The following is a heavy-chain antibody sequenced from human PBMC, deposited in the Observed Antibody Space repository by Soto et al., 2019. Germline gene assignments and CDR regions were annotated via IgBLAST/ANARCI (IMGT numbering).Heavy chain of an antibody. J-gene: IGHJ5*02. V-gene: IGHV1-8*01. CDR1: GYSFTNND. CDR2: MNPGSGDT. Sequence: ASVKVSCKASGYSFTNNDVTWVRQATGQGLEWMGWMNPGSGDTGYAQKFQGRGTMTSDISIATAYMELSSLRPDDTAIYYCARMATFGSLNWFERWGQGTLVTVSS. D-gene: IGHD3-16*01. CDR3: ARMATFGSLNWFER.